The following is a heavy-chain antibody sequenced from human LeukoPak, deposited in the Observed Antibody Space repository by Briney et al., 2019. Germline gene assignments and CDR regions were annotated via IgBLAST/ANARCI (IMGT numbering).Heavy chain of an antibody. Sequence: ASVKVSCKASGYXLTSHGMSWVRQAPGQGLEWMGWISFYNGNTNYAQKLQGRMTMTTDTSTSTAYMELRRLRSDDTAVYYCARDQAPRGIDYWGQGTLVTVSS. CDR1: GYXLTSHG. V-gene: IGHV1-18*01. J-gene: IGHJ4*02. CDR2: ISFYNGNT. D-gene: IGHD3-10*01. CDR3: ARDQAPRGIDY.